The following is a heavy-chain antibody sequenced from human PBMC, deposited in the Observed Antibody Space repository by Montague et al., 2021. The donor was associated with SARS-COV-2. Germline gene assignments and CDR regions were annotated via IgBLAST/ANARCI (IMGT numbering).Heavy chain of an antibody. V-gene: IGHV2-5*02. CDR3: ARRITIYAFDI. CDR1: GFSLSTSGVG. Sequence: PALVKPTQTLTLTCTFSGFSLSTSGVGVGWVRQPPGKALEWLALIYWDDDKRYSPSLKSRITITKDTSKNQVVLTMTNMDPVDTATYYCARRITIYAFDIWGQGTMVTVSS. D-gene: IGHD3-3*01. CDR2: IYWDDDK. J-gene: IGHJ3*02.